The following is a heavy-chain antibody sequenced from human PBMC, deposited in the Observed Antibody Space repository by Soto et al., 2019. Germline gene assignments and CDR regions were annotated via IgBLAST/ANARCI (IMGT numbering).Heavy chain of an antibody. CDR3: ARLLVVPAAAYYYYYYMDV. D-gene: IGHD2-2*01. Sequence: EVQLVQSGAEVKKPGESLKISCKGSGYSFTSYWIGWVRQMPGKGLEWMGIIYPGDSDTRYSPSFQGQVTISADKSISTAYLQWSSLKASDTAMYYCARLLVVPAAAYYYYYYMDVWGKGTTVTVSS. J-gene: IGHJ6*03. CDR2: IYPGDSDT. V-gene: IGHV5-51*03. CDR1: GYSFTSYW.